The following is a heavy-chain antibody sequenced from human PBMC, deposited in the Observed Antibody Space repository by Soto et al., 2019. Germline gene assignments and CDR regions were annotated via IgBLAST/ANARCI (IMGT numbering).Heavy chain of an antibody. Sequence: GSLRLSCAASGFTFSSYGMHGVRQAPGKALEWGAVIWYDGSNKYYADSVKGRFTISRDNSKNTLYLQMNSLRAEDTAVYYCARDWGITIFGVATYGMDVWGQGTTVTVSS. V-gene: IGHV3-33*01. CDR1: GFTFSSYG. D-gene: IGHD3-3*01. J-gene: IGHJ6*02. CDR2: IWYDGSNK. CDR3: ARDWGITIFGVATYGMDV.